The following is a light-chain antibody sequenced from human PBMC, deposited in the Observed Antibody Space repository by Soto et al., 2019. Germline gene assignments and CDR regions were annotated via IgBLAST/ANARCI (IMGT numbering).Light chain of an antibody. CDR1: QSVSTN. V-gene: IGKV3-15*01. CDR2: GAS. Sequence: EIVLTQSPATLSVSPGERATLSCRASQSVSTNLAWYQQKPGQAPRLLIYGASTRATGIPGRFSGSGSGTEFTLSISSLQSEDFAVYYCQQYNNWPPRVIFGQGTTLEIK. CDR3: QQYNNWPPRVI. J-gene: IGKJ2*01.